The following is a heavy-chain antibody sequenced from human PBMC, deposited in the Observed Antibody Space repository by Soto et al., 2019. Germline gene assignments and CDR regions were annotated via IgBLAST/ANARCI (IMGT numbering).Heavy chain of an antibody. CDR3: AKDYYGSGSYFQGVHAFDI. Sequence: EVQLLESGGGLVQPGGSLRLSCAASGFTFSSYAMSWVRQAPGKGLEWVSAISGSGGSTYYADSVKGRCTISKDNTKNTLNLEMNSLRAEDTAVYYCAKDYYGSGSYFQGVHAFDIWGQGTMVTVSS. CDR1: GFTFSSYA. D-gene: IGHD3-10*01. V-gene: IGHV3-23*01. J-gene: IGHJ3*02. CDR2: ISGSGGST.